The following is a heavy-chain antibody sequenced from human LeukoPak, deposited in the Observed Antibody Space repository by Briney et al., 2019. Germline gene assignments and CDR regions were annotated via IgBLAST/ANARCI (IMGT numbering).Heavy chain of an antibody. Sequence: SETLSLTCAVYGGSFSGYYWSWIRQPPGKGLEWIGEINHSGSTNYNPSLKSRVTISVDTSENQFSLKLSSVTAADTAVYYCARGGTDYYDSSGYPKPNDYWGQGTLVTVSS. CDR1: GGSFSGYY. CDR3: ARGGTDYYDSSGYPKPNDY. CDR2: INHSGST. D-gene: IGHD3-22*01. J-gene: IGHJ4*02. V-gene: IGHV4-34*01.